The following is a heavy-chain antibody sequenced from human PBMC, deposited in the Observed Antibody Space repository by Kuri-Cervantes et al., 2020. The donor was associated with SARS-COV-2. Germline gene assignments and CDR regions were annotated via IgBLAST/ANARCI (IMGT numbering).Heavy chain of an antibody. CDR3: AKVETANFDY. CDR2: VRHDGSNY. J-gene: IGHJ4*02. D-gene: IGHD3-3*01. V-gene: IGHV3-30*02. Sequence: GGSLRLSCAASGFTFSSYWMNWVRQAPGKGLEWVGYVRHDGSNYYYADSVRGRFTISRDNSKNSLYPEMNSLRPEDTAVYYCAKVETANFDYWGQETLVTVSS. CDR1: GFTFSSYW.